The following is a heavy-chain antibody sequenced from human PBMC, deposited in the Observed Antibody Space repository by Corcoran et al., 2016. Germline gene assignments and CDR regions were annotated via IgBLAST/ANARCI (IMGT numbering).Heavy chain of an antibody. CDR1: GFTFSSYW. V-gene: IGHV3-7*03. CDR3: ATRSGSYGVSFDY. D-gene: IGHD1-26*01. Sequence: EVQLVESGGGLVQPGGSLRLSCAASGFTFSSYWMSWVRQAPGKGLEWVANIKQDGSEKYYVDSVKGRFTISRDNAKNSLYLQMNSLRAEDTAVYYWATRSGSYGVSFDYWGQGTLVTVSS. J-gene: IGHJ4*02. CDR2: IKQDGSEK.